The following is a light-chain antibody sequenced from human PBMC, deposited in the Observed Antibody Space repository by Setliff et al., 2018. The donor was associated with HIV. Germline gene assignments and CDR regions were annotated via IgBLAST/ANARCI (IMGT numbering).Light chain of an antibody. CDR2: DVS. CDR3: SSYTSSSTVV. V-gene: IGLV2-14*03. CDR1: SSDVGGYNF. J-gene: IGLJ2*01. Sequence: QSALAQPASVSGSPGQSITISCTGTSSDVGGYNFVSWYQQHPGKAPKLMIYDVSNRSSGVPNRFSGSKSGNTASLTISGLQAEDEADYYCSSYTSSSTVVFGGGTKVTVL.